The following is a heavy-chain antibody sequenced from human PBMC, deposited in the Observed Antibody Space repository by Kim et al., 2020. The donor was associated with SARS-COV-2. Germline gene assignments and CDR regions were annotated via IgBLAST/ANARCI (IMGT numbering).Heavy chain of an antibody. CDR3: AGRLTTVTMFPRDY. CDR1: GGSFSGYY. V-gene: IGHV4-34*01. CDR2: INHSGST. D-gene: IGHD4-17*01. J-gene: IGHJ4*02. Sequence: SETLSLTCAVYGGSFSGYYWSWIRQPPGKGLEWIGEINHSGSTNYNPSLKSRVTISVDTSKNQFSLKLSSVTAADTAVYYCAGRLTTVTMFPRDYWGQGTLVTVSS.